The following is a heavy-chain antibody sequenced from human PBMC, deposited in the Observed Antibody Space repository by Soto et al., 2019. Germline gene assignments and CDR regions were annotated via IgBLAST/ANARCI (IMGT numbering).Heavy chain of an antibody. Sequence: GGSLRLSCAASGFTFSSYAMSWVRQAPGKGLEWVSAISGSGGSTYYADSVKGRFTISRDNSKNTLYLQMNSLRAEDTALYYCAKDLGWFDFWSGYRPVHGGQGTLVTVSS. CDR2: ISGSGGST. CDR3: AKDLGWFDFWSGYRPVH. D-gene: IGHD3-3*01. V-gene: IGHV3-23*01. CDR1: GFTFSSYA. J-gene: IGHJ4*02.